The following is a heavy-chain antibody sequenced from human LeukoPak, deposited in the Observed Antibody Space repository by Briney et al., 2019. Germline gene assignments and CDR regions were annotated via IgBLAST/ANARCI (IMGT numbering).Heavy chain of an antibody. CDR3: ARSHDYSNTD. V-gene: IGHV1-8*03. D-gene: IGHD4-11*01. Sequence: GASVKVSCKASGYTFTGYYIHWVRQAPGQGLEWMGWINPNSGNTGYAQKFQGRVTITRNTSISTAYMELSSLRSEDTAVYYCARSHDYSNTDWGQGTLVTVSS. CDR1: GYTFTGYY. J-gene: IGHJ4*02. CDR2: INPNSGNT.